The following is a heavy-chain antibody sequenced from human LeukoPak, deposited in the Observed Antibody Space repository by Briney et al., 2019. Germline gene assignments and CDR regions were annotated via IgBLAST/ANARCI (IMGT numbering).Heavy chain of an antibody. CDR3: AKPIMTTVTTLGLYFDY. CDR1: GFTFSTYA. J-gene: IGHJ4*02. V-gene: IGHV3-23*01. D-gene: IGHD4-17*01. Sequence: GGSLRLSCAASGFTFSTYAMSWVRQAPGKGLEWVSTISGSGGNTYYADSVKGRFTISRDNSKNTLYLQMNSLRAEDTAVYYCAKPIMTTVTTLGLYFDYWGQGALVTVSS. CDR2: ISGSGGNT.